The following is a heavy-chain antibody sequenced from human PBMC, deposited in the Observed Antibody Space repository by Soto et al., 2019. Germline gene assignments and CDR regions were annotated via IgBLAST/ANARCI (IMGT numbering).Heavy chain of an antibody. V-gene: IGHV1-46*01. Sequence: QVQLVQSGAEVKKPGASVKVSCKASGYTFTSYYMHWVRLAPGQGLEWMGIINPYGGGTSYAQQFQGRVIMTRDTSTSTVYMAMSSLRSEDTAVYYCAVGGNYLSMDVWGQGTTVTVSS. CDR2: INPYGGGT. CDR1: GYTFTSYY. CDR3: AVGGNYLSMDV. J-gene: IGHJ6*02. D-gene: IGHD4-4*01.